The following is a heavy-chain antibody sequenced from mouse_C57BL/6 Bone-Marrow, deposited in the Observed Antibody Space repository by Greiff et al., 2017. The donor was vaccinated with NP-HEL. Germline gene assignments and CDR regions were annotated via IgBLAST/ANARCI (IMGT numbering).Heavy chain of an antibody. D-gene: IGHD2-4*01. J-gene: IGHJ4*01. Sequence: EVQLQESGGGLVQPGGSLSLSCAASGFTFTDYYMSWVRQPPGKALEWLGFIRNKANGYTTEYSAYGKGRFTISKDNSQSILYLQMNALRAEDSATYYCARSIYYDYADDPFYAMDYWGQGTSVTVSS. V-gene: IGHV7-3*01. CDR3: ARSIYYDYADDPFYAMDY. CDR1: GFTFTDYY. CDR2: IRNKANGYTT.